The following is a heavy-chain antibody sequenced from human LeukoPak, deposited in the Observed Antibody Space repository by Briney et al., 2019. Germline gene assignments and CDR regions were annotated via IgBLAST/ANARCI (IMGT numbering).Heavy chain of an antibody. CDR1: GYTFTSYG. CDR3: ARDPSNTSGYQIYFDY. J-gene: IGHJ4*02. V-gene: IGHV1-18*01. D-gene: IGHD3-22*01. CDR2: ISAYNGNT. Sequence: ASVNVSCKASGYTFTSYGISWVRQAPGHGLEWMGWISAYNGNTNYAQKLQGRVTMTTDTSTSTAYMELRSLRSDDTAVYYCARDPSNTSGYQIYFDYWGQGTLVTVSS.